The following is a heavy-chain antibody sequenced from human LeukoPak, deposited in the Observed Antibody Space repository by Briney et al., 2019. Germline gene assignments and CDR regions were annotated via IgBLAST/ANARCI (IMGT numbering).Heavy chain of an antibody. CDR1: GYTFTAYY. CDR3: ARGLSGISSATDSFDM. CDR2: INPNSGGT. D-gene: IGHD1-14*01. J-gene: IGHJ3*02. V-gene: IGHV1-2*06. Sequence: ASVKVSCRTSGYTFTAYYIHWVRQAPGQGLEWMGRINPNSGGTDSAQKFQGRVTMTRDTSMNTAYMELSRLRSDDTAVYYCARGLSGISSATDSFDMWGQGTMVTVSS.